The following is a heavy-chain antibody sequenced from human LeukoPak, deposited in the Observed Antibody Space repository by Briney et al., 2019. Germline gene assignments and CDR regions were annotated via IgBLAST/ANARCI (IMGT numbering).Heavy chain of an antibody. D-gene: IGHD4-23*01. CDR1: GFTFSSSW. CDR2: IKQDGSEK. Sequence: PGGSLRLSCAASGFTFSSSWMTWVRQAPGKGLEWVANIKQDGSEKYYVDSVKGRFTVSRDNAKNSLFLQMNSLRAEDTAVYYCTREQDREASATVVGDYWGQGTLVTVSS. CDR3: TREQDREASATVVGDY. J-gene: IGHJ4*02. V-gene: IGHV3-7*01.